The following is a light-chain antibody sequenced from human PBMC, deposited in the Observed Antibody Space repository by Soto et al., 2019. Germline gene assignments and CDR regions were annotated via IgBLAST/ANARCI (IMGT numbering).Light chain of an antibody. CDR2: GAS. CDR1: QSVSSD. Sequence: DIVLTQSPGTLSLSPGQRATLSRRASQSVSSDLAWYHHKPGQAPRLLIYGASTRATGIPARFSGSGFGTEFTLTISSLQSEDFAVYYCQQYSNWPSWTFGQGTKVDIK. CDR3: QQYSNWPSWT. J-gene: IGKJ1*01. V-gene: IGKV3-15*01.